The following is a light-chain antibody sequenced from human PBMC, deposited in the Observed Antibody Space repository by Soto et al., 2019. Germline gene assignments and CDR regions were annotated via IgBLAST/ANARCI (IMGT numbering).Light chain of an antibody. CDR3: SSYTSSSILV. CDR1: SRDVGGYNF. Sequence: QSVLTQPASVSGSPGQSITISCTGTSRDVGGYNFVSWYQQYPGEVPKLMIYEVGNRPSGVSNRFSGSKSGNTASLTISGLQAEDEADYYCSSYTSSSILVFGTGIKVTVL. V-gene: IGLV2-14*01. CDR2: EVG. J-gene: IGLJ1*01.